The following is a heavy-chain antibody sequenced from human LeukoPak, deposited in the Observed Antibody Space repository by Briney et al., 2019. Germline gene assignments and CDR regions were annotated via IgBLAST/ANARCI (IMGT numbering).Heavy chain of an antibody. Sequence: ASVRVSCKASGYTFTGYYMHWVRQAPGQGLEWMGWINPNSGGTNYAQKFQGRVTMTRDTSISTAYMELSRLRSDDTAVYYCASADCSSTRCYAGLFDYWGQGTLTTVSA. CDR2: INPNSGGT. CDR1: GYTFTGYY. J-gene: IGHJ4*02. CDR3: ASADCSSTRCYAGLFDY. V-gene: IGHV1-2*02. D-gene: IGHD2-2*01.